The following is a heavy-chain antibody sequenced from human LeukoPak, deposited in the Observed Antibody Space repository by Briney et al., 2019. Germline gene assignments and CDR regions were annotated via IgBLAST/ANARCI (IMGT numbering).Heavy chain of an antibody. V-gene: IGHV3-23*01. CDR2: ISGSGGST. CDR3: AKDPRRVARNPLGDDY. Sequence: PGGSLRLSCAASGFTFSSYAMSWFRQAPGKGLEWVSAISGSGGSTYYADSVKGRFTISRDNSKNTLYLQMNSLRAEDTAVYYCAKDPRRVARNPLGDDYWGQGTLVTVSS. J-gene: IGHJ4*02. D-gene: IGHD3-16*01. CDR1: GFTFSSYA.